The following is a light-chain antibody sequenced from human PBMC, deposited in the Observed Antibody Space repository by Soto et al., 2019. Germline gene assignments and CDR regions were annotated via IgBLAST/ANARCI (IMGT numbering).Light chain of an antibody. CDR3: QEYNTFWT. Sequence: DIHMTQSPSTLSASVGDRVTITCRASQTVSSWLAWYQQKPGKAPKLLIYDVSSLKSGVPSRFSGSGSGTEFTLTISSLQPDDSATYYCQEYNTFWTFGQGTKVDIK. J-gene: IGKJ1*01. CDR2: DVS. CDR1: QTVSSW. V-gene: IGKV1-5*01.